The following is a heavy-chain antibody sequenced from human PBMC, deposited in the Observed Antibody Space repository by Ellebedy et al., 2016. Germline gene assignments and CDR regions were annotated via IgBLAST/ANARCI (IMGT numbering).Heavy chain of an antibody. CDR1: GFTFSNYA. CDR3: VKSSYGSGSYYLVLDA. Sequence: GESLKISXAASGFTFSNYAMSWVRQAPGKGPEWVSAISASGDVTYYADSVMGRFTISRDNSRNTLDLQMTNLKPEDTAMYYCVKSSYGSGSYYLVLDAWGQGAKVTVSS. CDR2: ISASGDVT. J-gene: IGHJ3*01. V-gene: IGHV3-23*01. D-gene: IGHD3-10*01.